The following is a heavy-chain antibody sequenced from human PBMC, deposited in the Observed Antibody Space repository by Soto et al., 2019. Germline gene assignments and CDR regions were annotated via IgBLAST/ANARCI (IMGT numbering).Heavy chain of an antibody. CDR2: ISGSGGST. D-gene: IGHD6-13*01. CDR3: AKGYGSSWYAWFDP. Sequence: WSLRRSFEASGFTFSSYAMSLVRQAPGKVLEWVSAISGSGGSTYYADSVKGRFTISRDNSKNTLYLQMNSLRAEDTAVYYCAKGYGSSWYAWFDPWGQGTIVPVSS. J-gene: IGHJ5*02. CDR1: GFTFSSYA. V-gene: IGHV3-23*01.